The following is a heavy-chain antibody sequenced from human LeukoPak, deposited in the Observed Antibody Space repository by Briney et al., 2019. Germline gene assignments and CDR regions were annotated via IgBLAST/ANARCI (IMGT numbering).Heavy chain of an antibody. V-gene: IGHV1-46*01. Sequence: ASVKVSCKASGGTFSSYAISWVRQAPGQGLEWMGIINPSGGSTSYAQKFQGRVTMTRDTSTSTVYMELSSLRSEDTAVYYCARGGGSSSGYRPRFDYWGQGTLVTVSS. D-gene: IGHD3-22*01. CDR3: ARGGGSSSGYRPRFDY. CDR2: INPSGGST. J-gene: IGHJ4*02. CDR1: GGTFSSYA.